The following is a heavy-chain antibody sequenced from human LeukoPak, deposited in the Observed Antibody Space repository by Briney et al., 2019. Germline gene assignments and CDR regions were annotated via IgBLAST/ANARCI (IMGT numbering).Heavy chain of an antibody. J-gene: IGHJ3*02. CDR3: ARKWLSNAFDI. CDR2: INWNGGRT. Sequence: GGSLRLSCAASGFTFDDFGMSWVRQVPGKGLEWVSGINWNGGRTGYADSVKGRFTTSRDNAKKSLYLQMNSLRAEDTALYYCARKWLSNAFDIWGQGTMVTVSS. CDR1: GFTFDDFG. V-gene: IGHV3-20*04. D-gene: IGHD5-12*01.